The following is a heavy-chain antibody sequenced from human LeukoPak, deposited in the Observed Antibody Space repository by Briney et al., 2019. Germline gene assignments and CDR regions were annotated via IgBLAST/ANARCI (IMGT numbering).Heavy chain of an antibody. CDR1: GFTVSSNY. V-gene: IGHV3-53*01. CDR3: AKSGSDYYGSGRPNRFDP. J-gene: IGHJ5*02. D-gene: IGHD3-10*01. CDR2: IYSGGNT. Sequence: GGSLRLSCAASGFTVSSNYMSWVRQAPGKGLEWVSVIYSGGNTYYADSVKGRFTISRDNSKNTLYLQMNSLRAEDTAVYYCAKSGSDYYGSGRPNRFDPWGQGTLVTVSS.